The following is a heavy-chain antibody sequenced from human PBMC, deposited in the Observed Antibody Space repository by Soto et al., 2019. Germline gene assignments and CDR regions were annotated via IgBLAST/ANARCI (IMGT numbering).Heavy chain of an antibody. CDR1: GFTFSSYA. Sequence: GGSLRLSCAASGFTFSSYAMSWVRQAPGKGLEWVSAISGSGGSTYYADSVKGRFTISRDNSKNTLYLQMNSLRAEDTAVYYCATCSRTSCYAHVRTFGYWGKGTLVTVSS. CDR2: ISGSGGST. CDR3: ATCSRTSCYAHVRTFGY. J-gene: IGHJ4*02. V-gene: IGHV3-23*01. D-gene: IGHD2-2*01.